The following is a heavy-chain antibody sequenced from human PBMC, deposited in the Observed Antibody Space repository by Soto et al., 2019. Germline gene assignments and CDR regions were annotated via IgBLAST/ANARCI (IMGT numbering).Heavy chain of an antibody. V-gene: IGHV5-51*01. CDR3: ARRGYSGYELYGMDV. Sequence: GESLKISCKGSGYSFPTYWICWARQTPGKGLEWMGIIHPGDSDTRYSPSFQGQVTISADKSISTAYLQWSSLKASDTAIYYCARRGYSGYELYGMDVWGQGTTVTVSS. CDR2: IHPGDSDT. CDR1: GYSFPTYW. J-gene: IGHJ6*02. D-gene: IGHD5-12*01.